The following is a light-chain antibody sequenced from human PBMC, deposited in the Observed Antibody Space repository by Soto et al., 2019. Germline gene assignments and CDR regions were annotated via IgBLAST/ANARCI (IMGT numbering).Light chain of an antibody. CDR1: ISDVGSYNL. CDR3: CSYAGSSTWV. J-gene: IGLJ3*02. V-gene: IGLV2-23*01. Sequence: QSALTQPASVSGSPGQSITIACTGTISDVGSYNLVSWYQQHPGKAPKLMIYEGSKRPSGVSNRFSGSKSGNTASLTISGLQAEYEADYYCCSYAGSSTWVFGGGTQLTVL. CDR2: EGS.